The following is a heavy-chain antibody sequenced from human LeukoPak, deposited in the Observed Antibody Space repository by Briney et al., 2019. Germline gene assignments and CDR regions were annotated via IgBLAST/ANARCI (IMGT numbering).Heavy chain of an antibody. CDR3: ARDQAARPLGY. CDR2: IKEDGSEK. V-gene: IGHV3-7*01. J-gene: IGHJ4*02. Sequence: PGGSLRLSCAASGFTFSNYWMSWVRQAPGKGLEWVANIKEDGSEKYYVDSVKGRFTISRDNAKNLLYLQMYSLRAEDTAVYYCARDQAARPLGYWGQGSLVTVSS. CDR1: GFTFSNYW. D-gene: IGHD6-6*01.